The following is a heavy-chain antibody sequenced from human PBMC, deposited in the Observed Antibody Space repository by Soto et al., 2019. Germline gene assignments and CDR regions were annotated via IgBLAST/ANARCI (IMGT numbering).Heavy chain of an antibody. CDR3: AKDTAGGGAAAAPYGMDV. J-gene: IGHJ6*02. CDR2: ISWNSGSI. D-gene: IGHD6-13*01. V-gene: IGHV3-9*01. CDR1: GFTFDDYA. Sequence: EVQLVESGGGLVQPGRSLRLSCAASGFTFDDYAMHWVRQAPGKGLEWVSGISWNSGSIGYADSVKGRFTISRDNAKNSLYLEMNSLRAEDTALYYCAKDTAGGGAAAAPYGMDVWGHGTTVTVSS.